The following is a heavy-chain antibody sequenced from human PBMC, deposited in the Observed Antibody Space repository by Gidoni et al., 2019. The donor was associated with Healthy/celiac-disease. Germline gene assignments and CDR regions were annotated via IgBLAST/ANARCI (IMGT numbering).Heavy chain of an antibody. J-gene: IGHJ6*03. D-gene: IGHD6-19*01. CDR1: GFTFSSYS. CDR3: ARSVYYYYYMDV. V-gene: IGHV3-21*01. CDR2: ISSSSSYI. Sequence: EVQLVESGVGLVQPGGSLRLSCAASGFTFSSYSMNWVRQAPGQGLEWVSSISSSSSYIYYADSVKGRFTISRDNAKNSLYLQMNSLRAEDTAVYYCARSVYYYYYMDVWGKGTTVTVSS.